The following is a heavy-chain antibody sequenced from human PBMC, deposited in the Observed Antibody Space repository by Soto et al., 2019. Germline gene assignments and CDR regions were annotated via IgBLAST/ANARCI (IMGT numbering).Heavy chain of an antibody. J-gene: IGHJ6*02. CDR3: ARLAAAGMYGMDV. D-gene: IGHD6-13*01. CDR1: GGSISSTNW. Sequence: LSLTCAVSGGSISSTNWWSWVRQPPGKGLEWIGEIYHSGSTNYNPSLKSRITISVDKSKNQFSLRLSSVTAADTAVYYCARLAAAGMYGMDVWGQGTTVTAP. CDR2: IYHSGST. V-gene: IGHV4-4*02.